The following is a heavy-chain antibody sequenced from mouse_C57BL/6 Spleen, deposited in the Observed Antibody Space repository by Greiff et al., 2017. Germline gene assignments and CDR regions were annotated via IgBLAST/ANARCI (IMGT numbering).Heavy chain of an antibody. Sequence: QVQLKESGAELARPGASVKLSCKASGYTFTSYGISWVKQRTGQGLEWIGEIYPRSGNTYYNEKFKGKATLTADKSSSTAYMELRSLTSEDSAVYFCASSGFYYDYDDAMDYWGQGTSVTVSS. CDR1: GYTFTSYG. V-gene: IGHV1-81*01. J-gene: IGHJ4*01. D-gene: IGHD2-4*01. CDR2: IYPRSGNT. CDR3: ASSGFYYDYDDAMDY.